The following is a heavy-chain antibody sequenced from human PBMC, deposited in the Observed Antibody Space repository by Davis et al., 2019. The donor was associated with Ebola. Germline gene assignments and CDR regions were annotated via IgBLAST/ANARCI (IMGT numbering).Heavy chain of an antibody. J-gene: IGHJ6*02. CDR1: GYTFTSYG. CDR2: ISAYNGNT. Sequence: ASVKVSCKASGYTFTSYGISWVRQAPGQGLEWMEWISAYNGNTNYAQKLQGRVTMTTDTSTSTAYMELRSLRSDDTAVYYCAREGDIAVAGTLYYYYGMDVWGQGTTVTVSS. V-gene: IGHV1-18*01. D-gene: IGHD6-19*01. CDR3: AREGDIAVAGTLYYYYGMDV.